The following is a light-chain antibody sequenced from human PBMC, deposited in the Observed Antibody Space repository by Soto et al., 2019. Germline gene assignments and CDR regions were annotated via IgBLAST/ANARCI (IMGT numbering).Light chain of an antibody. Sequence: QSVLTQPRSVSGSPGQSVTISCSGTSSDIGGYNCVSWYQQHPGKAPKLMIYDVIKRPSGVPDRFSGSKSGNTASLTIYGLQAEDEADYYCCSYAGSYTHVFGTGTKLTVL. CDR2: DVI. CDR1: SSDIGGYNC. V-gene: IGLV2-11*01. J-gene: IGLJ1*01. CDR3: CSYAGSYTHV.